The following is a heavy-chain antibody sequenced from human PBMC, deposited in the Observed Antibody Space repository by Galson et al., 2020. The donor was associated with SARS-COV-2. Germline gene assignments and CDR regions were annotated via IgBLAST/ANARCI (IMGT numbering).Heavy chain of an antibody. CDR3: AREGGYDLRGYYYGMDV. D-gene: IGHD5-12*01. V-gene: IGHV3-48*03. Sequence: GGSLRLSCAASGFTFSSYEMNWVRQAPGKGLEWVSYISSSGSTIYYADSVKGRFTISRDNAKNSLYLQMNSLRAEDTAVYYCAREGGYDLRGYYYGMDVWGQGTTVTVSS. CDR1: GFTFSSYE. CDR2: ISSSGSTI. J-gene: IGHJ6*02.